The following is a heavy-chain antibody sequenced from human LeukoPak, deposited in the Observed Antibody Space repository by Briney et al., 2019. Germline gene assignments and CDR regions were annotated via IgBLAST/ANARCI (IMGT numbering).Heavy chain of an antibody. CDR3: ARDRAWGITMVRGVTYYYYYGMDV. D-gene: IGHD3-10*01. CDR2: INPNSGGT. V-gene: IGHV1-2*02. CDR1: GYTFTGYY. J-gene: IGHJ6*02. Sequence: GSSVTLSFTSSGYTFTGYYMHRIRQPPGQGLEWMGWINPNSGGTNYAQEFQGRVTMTRDTSISTAYMELSRLRSDDTAVYYCARDRAWGITMVRGVTYYYYYGMDVWGQGTTVTVSS.